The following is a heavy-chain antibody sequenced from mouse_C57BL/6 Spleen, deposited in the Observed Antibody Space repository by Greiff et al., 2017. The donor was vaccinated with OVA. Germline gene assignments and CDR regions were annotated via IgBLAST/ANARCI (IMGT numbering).Heavy chain of an antibody. J-gene: IGHJ4*01. CDR1: GYTFTGYW. Sequence: QVQLQQSGAELMKPGASVKLSCKATGYTFTGYWIEWVKQRPGHGLEWIGELLPGSGSTNYNEKFKGKATFTADKSSKTAYMQLSSLTTEDSAIYYCARETRGTAQATGAMDYWGQGTSVTVSS. V-gene: IGHV1-9*01. D-gene: IGHD3-2*02. CDR2: LLPGSGST. CDR3: ARETRGTAQATGAMDY.